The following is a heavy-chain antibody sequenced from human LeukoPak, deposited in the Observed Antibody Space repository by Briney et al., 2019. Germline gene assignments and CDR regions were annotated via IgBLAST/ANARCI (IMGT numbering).Heavy chain of an antibody. CDR2: ISGSGGST. J-gene: IGHJ4*02. CDR1: GFTFSSYA. V-gene: IGHV3-23*01. D-gene: IGHD3-22*01. Sequence: PGGSLRLSCAASGFTFSSYAMSWVRQAPGKGLEWVSAISGSGGSTYYADSVKGRFTISRDNSKNTLYLQMNSLRAEDTAVYYCAKGLSYYYDSSGKAFDYWGQGTQVTVSS. CDR3: AKGLSYYYDSSGKAFDY.